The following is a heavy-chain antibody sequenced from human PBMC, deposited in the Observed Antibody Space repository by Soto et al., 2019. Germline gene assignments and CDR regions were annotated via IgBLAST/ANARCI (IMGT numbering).Heavy chain of an antibody. V-gene: IGHV1-8*01. D-gene: IGHD3-3*01. CDR1: GYTFTSYD. Sequence: QVQLVKSGAEVKKPGASVKVSCKASGYTFTSYDINWVRQATGQGLEWMGWMNPNSGNTGYAQRFQGRVTMNRNTSISTAYMELSSLRSEDTAVYYCARVYDFWSGYYLLGYWGQGTLVTVSS. J-gene: IGHJ4*02. CDR3: ARVYDFWSGYYLLGY. CDR2: MNPNSGNT.